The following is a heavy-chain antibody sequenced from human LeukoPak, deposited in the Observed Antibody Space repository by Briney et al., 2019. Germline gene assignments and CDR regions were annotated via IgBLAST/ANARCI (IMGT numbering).Heavy chain of an antibody. CDR3: ARDNSSLLFDY. J-gene: IGHJ4*02. Sequence: ASVKVSCKASGYTFTSYGISWVRHAPGQGLEWMGWISAYNGNTNYAQKLQGRVTMTTDTSTSTAYMELRSLRSDDTAAYYCARDNSSLLFDYWGQGTLVTVSS. CDR1: GYTFTSYG. CDR2: ISAYNGNT. V-gene: IGHV1-18*01. D-gene: IGHD4-23*01.